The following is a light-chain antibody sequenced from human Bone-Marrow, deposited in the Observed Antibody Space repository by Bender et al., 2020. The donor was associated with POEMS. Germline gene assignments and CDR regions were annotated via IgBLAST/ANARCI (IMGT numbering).Light chain of an antibody. CDR1: SNDVGHNND. CDR2: EVN. J-gene: IGLJ3*02. Sequence: QSALTQPASVSGSPGQSITISCSGTSNDVGHNNDVSWYRQYPGEVPKVLIYEVNKRPSGVSDRFSGSRSGNTASLTISGLQAEDEADYFCLSYTSTRNRVFGGGTKLTVL. V-gene: IGLV2-14*02. CDR3: LSYTSTRNRV.